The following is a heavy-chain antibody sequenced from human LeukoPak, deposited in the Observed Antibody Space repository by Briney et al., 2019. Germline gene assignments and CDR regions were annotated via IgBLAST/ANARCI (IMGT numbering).Heavy chain of an antibody. Sequence: SVNVSCKASEGTFSSYAISWVRQAPGQGLEWMGGIIPIFGTANYAQKLQGRVTMTTDTSTSTAYMELRSLRSDDTAVYYCARAGYNWKGKYAFDIWGQGTMVTVSS. J-gene: IGHJ3*02. D-gene: IGHD1-1*01. CDR1: EGTFSSYA. CDR2: IIPIFGTA. V-gene: IGHV1-69*05. CDR3: ARAGYNWKGKYAFDI.